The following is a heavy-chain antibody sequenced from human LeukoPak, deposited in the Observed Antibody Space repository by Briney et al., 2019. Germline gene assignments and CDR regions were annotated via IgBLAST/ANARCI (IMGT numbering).Heavy chain of an antibody. CDR2: INSDGTTT. D-gene: IGHD5-18*01. CDR1: GLTFSSYW. J-gene: IGHJ4*02. V-gene: IGHV3-74*01. CDR3: ARGGSGYSYH. Sequence: GGSLRLSCVASGLTFSSYWMHWVRQAPGKGLVWVSRINSDGTTTSYADSVKGRFTISRDNGKKTVYLQMNSLRAEDTAVYYCARGGSGYSYHWGQGTLVTVSS.